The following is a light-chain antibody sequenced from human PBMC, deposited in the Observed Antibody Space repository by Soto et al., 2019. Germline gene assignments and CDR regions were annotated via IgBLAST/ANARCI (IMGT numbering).Light chain of an antibody. CDR1: SGPVTSGYY. J-gene: IGLJ3*02. CDR2: STT. CDR3: LLYYRGAGV. Sequence: QAVVTQEPSLTVSPGGTVTLTCASSSGPVTSGYYPSWFQQKPGQAPRPLIYSTTNKHSWTPARFSGSLLGDKAALTLSGVQPEDEADYYCLLYYRGAGVFGGGTKLTVL. V-gene: IGLV7-43*01.